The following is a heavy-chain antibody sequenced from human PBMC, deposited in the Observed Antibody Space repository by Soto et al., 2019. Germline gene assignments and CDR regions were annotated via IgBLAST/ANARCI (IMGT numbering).Heavy chain of an antibody. J-gene: IGHJ4*02. CDR1: GATISANT. Sequence: SVKVSSKASGATISANTITWVRQAPRQGLEWMGGIIPIFGPADYEQKFQGRVTITADESTRTVYMELTSLRSEDTAVYYCAFSSSYYFDYWGQGTLVTVSS. CDR2: IIPIFGPA. D-gene: IGHD6-6*01. V-gene: IGHV1-69*13. CDR3: AFSSSYYFDY.